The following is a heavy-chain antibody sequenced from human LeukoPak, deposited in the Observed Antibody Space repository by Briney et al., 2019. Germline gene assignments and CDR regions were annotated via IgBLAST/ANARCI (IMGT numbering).Heavy chain of an antibody. J-gene: IGHJ5*02. D-gene: IGHD2-2*01. Sequence: SQTLSLTCAVSGGSISSGGYSWSWIRQPPGKGLEWIGYIYHSGSTYYNPSLKSRVTISVDRSKNQFSLKLSSVTAADTAVYYCARGDCSSTSCQTINWFDPWGQGTLVTVSS. CDR1: GGSISSGGYS. V-gene: IGHV4-30-2*01. CDR3: ARGDCSSTSCQTINWFDP. CDR2: IYHSGST.